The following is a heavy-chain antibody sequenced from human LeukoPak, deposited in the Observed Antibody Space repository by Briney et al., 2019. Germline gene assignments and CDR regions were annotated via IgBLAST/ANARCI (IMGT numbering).Heavy chain of an antibody. CDR2: INHDGTGT. J-gene: IGHJ4*02. CDR3: AKHGGTGNFDY. D-gene: IGHD3-3*01. Sequence: PGGSLRLSCAASGFTFSSYSMNWVRQAPGKGLVWVSQINHDGTGTIYTDSVKGRFTISRDNAKNTLYLQMNSLRAEDTAVYYCAKHGGTGNFDYWGQGTLVTVSS. V-gene: IGHV3-74*01. CDR1: GFTFSSYS.